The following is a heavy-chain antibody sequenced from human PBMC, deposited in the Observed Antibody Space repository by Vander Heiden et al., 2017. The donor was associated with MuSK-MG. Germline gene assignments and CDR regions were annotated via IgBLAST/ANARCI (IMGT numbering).Heavy chain of an antibody. Sequence: EVQLLESGGGLVQPGGSLRLSCAASGFPFRSYAMSWVRQAPGKGLEWVSAISGSGGSTYYADSVKGRFTISRDNSKNTLYLQMNSLRAEDTAVYYCAKVAYYYDSSGYDYWGQGTLVTVSS. CDR1: GFPFRSYA. V-gene: IGHV3-23*01. CDR3: AKVAYYYDSSGYDY. J-gene: IGHJ4*02. CDR2: ISGSGGST. D-gene: IGHD3-22*01.